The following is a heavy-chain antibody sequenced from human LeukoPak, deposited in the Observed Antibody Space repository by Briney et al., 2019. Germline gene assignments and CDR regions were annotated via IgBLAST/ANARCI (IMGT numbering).Heavy chain of an antibody. D-gene: IGHD2-8*02. CDR1: GFSFSAYA. CDR2: IIGSGSST. CDR3: AQQLGYCAVGKCYFAH. Sequence: GGSLRLSCAASGFSFSAYAMSWVRQAPGKGLEWVSAIIGSGSSTTYADSVEGRFTISRDNSKSTLYVQMNRLRAEDTAVYYCAQQLGYCAVGKCYFAHWGQGTLVTVYS. V-gene: IGHV3-23*01. J-gene: IGHJ4*02.